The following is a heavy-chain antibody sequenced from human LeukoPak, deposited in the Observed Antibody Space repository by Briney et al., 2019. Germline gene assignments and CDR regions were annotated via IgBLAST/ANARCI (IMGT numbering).Heavy chain of an antibody. Sequence: GRSLRFSCAASGFTFDDYAMHWVRQAPGKGLEWVSGISWNSGSIGYADSVKGRFTISRDNAKNSLYLQMNSLRAEDTALYYCAKDATYSSGWTDYWGQGTLVTVSS. CDR2: ISWNSGSI. D-gene: IGHD6-19*01. CDR1: GFTFDDYA. V-gene: IGHV3-9*01. J-gene: IGHJ4*02. CDR3: AKDATYSSGWTDY.